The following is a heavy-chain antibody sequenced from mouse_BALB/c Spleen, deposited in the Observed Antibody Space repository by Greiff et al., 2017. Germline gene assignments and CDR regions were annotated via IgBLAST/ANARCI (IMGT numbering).Heavy chain of an antibody. Sequence: EVKLMESGGGLVQPKGSLKLSCAASGFTFNTYAMNWVRQAPGKGLEWVARIRSKSNNYATYYADSVKDRFTISRDDSQSMLYLQMNNLKTEDTAMYYCVRWDRSNYFDYWGQGTTLTVSS. CDR3: VRWDRSNYFDY. CDR1: GFTFNTYA. V-gene: IGHV10-1*02. D-gene: IGHD2-14*01. J-gene: IGHJ2*01. CDR2: IRSKSNNYAT.